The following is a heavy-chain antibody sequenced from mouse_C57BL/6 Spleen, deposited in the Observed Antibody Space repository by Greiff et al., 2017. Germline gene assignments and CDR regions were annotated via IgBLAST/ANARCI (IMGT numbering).Heavy chain of an antibody. CDR3: ARWRYSNYFDY. CDR2: IYPSDSET. CDR1: GYTFTSYW. V-gene: IGHV1-61*01. D-gene: IGHD2-5*01. Sequence: QVQLQQPGAELVRPGSSVKLSCKASGYTFTSYWMDWVKQRPGQGLEWIGNIYPSDSETHYNQKFKDKATLTVDKSSSTAYMQLSSLTSEDSAVYYCARWRYSNYFDYWGQGTTLTVSS. J-gene: IGHJ2*01.